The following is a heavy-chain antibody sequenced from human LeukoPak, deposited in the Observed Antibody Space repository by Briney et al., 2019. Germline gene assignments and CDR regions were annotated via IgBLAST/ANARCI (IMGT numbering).Heavy chain of an antibody. D-gene: IGHD6-19*01. CDR1: GGSISSYY. CDR2: IYTSGST. Sequence: SETLSLTCTVSGGSISSYYWSWIRQPAGKGLEWIGRIYTSGSTNYNPSLKSRVTMSVDTSKNQFSLKLSSVTAADTAVYYCARDLTQWLVRTHNWFDPWGQGTTVTVSS. CDR3: ARDLTQWLVRTHNWFDP. V-gene: IGHV4-4*07. J-gene: IGHJ5*01.